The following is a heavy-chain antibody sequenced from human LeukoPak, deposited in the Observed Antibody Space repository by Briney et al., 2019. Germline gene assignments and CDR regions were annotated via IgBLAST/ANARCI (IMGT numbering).Heavy chain of an antibody. CDR2: IIPIFGTA. CDR3: ARATYYYDSSGYYYYAFDS. Sequence: SVKVSCKASGGTFSSYAISWVRQAPGQGLEWMGGIIPIFGTANYAQKFQGRVTITADESTSTAYMELSSLRSEDTAVYYCARATYYYDSSGYYYYAFDSWGQGTMVTVSS. V-gene: IGHV1-69*13. J-gene: IGHJ3*02. CDR1: GGTFSSYA. D-gene: IGHD3-22*01.